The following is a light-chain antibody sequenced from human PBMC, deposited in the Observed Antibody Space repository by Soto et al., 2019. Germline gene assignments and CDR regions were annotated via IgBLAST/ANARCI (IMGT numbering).Light chain of an antibody. Sequence: EIVLTQSPATLSLSPGERATLSCRASQSVSSYLAWYQQKPGQAPRLLIYDASNRATGIPAMFSGSGSGTDFNLTIRSLEPEDFAVYYCQQRGNWPRTFGQGTKLEIK. CDR1: QSVSSY. V-gene: IGKV3-11*01. CDR2: DAS. J-gene: IGKJ2*01. CDR3: QQRGNWPRT.